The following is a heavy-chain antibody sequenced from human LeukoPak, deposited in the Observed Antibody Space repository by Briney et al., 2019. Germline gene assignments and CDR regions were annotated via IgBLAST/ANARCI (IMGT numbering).Heavy chain of an antibody. J-gene: IGHJ6*04. CDR1: GGTFSSYA. Sequence: EASVKVSCKASGGTFSSYAISWVRQAPGQGLEWMGGIIPIFGTANYAQKFQGRVTITADKSTSTAYMELSSLRSEDTAVYYCAKGSTVTEGMDVWGKGTTVTVSS. V-gene: IGHV1-69*06. CDR3: AKGSTVTEGMDV. D-gene: IGHD4-17*01. CDR2: IIPIFGTA.